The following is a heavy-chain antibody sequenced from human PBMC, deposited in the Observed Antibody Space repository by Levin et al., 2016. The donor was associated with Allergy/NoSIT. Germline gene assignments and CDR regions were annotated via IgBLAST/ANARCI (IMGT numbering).Heavy chain of an antibody. V-gene: IGHV4-59*01. CDR2: IYYSGST. J-gene: IGHJ5*02. D-gene: IGHD2-2*01. Sequence: SETLSLTCTVSGGSISSYYWSWIRQPPGKGLEWIGYIYYSGSTNYNPSLKSRVTISVDTSKNQFSLKLSSVTAADTAVYYCAGTPQRKADIVVVPAAINWFDPWGQGALVTVSS. CDR3: AGTPQRKADIVVVPAAINWFDP. CDR1: GGSISSYY.